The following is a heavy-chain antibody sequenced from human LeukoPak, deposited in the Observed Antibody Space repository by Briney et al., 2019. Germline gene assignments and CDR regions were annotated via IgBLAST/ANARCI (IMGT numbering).Heavy chain of an antibody. CDR3: ARRRMKLAAAGTTFDY. J-gene: IGHJ4*02. V-gene: IGHV4-39*07. CDR1: GGSISSSSYY. Sequence: SETLSLTCTVSGGSISSSSYYWGWIRQPPGKGLEWIGSIYYSGSTYYNPSLKSRVTISVDTSKNQFSLKLSSVTAADTAVYYCARRRMKLAAAGTTFDYWGQGTLVTVSS. CDR2: IYYSGST. D-gene: IGHD6-13*01.